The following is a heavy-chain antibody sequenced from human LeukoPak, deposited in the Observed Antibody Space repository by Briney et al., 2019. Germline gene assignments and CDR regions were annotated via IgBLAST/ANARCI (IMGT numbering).Heavy chain of an antibody. Sequence: SETLSLTCAVYGWSFSGYYWSWIRQPPGKGLEWIGEINHSGSTNYNPSLKSRVTISVNTSKNQFSLKLSSVTAADTAVYYCARAGLNGDVDYWGQGTLVTVSS. CDR3: ARAGLNGDVDY. CDR1: GWSFSGYY. V-gene: IGHV4-34*01. CDR2: INHSGST. J-gene: IGHJ4*02. D-gene: IGHD4-17*01.